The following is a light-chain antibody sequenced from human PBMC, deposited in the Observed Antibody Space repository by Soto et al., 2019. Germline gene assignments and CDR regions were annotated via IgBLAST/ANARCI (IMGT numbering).Light chain of an antibody. V-gene: IGKV3-15*01. CDR1: QTIYSN. J-gene: IGKJ3*01. CDR2: RAS. Sequence: IVMAQYSAPLSVSPGERATLSCRAGQTIYSNVAWYQQRPGQAPRLLIYRASTRATGVPARFSGSGSGTHFTLTISSLQPEDFATNYCQQSYSSPFTFGPGTKVDI. CDR3: QQSYSSPFT.